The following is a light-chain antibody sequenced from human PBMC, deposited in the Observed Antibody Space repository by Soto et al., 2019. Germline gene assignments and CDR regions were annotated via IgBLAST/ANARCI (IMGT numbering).Light chain of an antibody. CDR2: DVS. J-gene: IGLJ1*01. CDR3: CSYAGSYTYV. CDR1: SSDVGGYNY. V-gene: IGLV2-11*01. Sequence: QSALTQPRSVSGSPGQSVTLSCTGTSSDVGGYNYDSWYQQHPGKAPQLMIYDVSKRPSGVPDRFSGSKSGNTASLTIAGLQAEDDADYYCCSYAGSYTYVFGTGSKLTVL.